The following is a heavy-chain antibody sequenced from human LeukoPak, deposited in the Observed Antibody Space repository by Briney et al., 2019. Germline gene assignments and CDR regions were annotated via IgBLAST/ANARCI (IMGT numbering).Heavy chain of an antibody. V-gene: IGHV3-7*02. CDR2: IKEDGSDT. CDR3: ARANWGHPMYYFDY. D-gene: IGHD7-27*01. CDR1: GFTFSTYA. Sequence: GGSLRLSCAASGFTFSTYAMTWVRQAPGRGLEWVARIKEDGSDTYYVDSVKGRFTISRDKAKKTVYLQMNSLRAEDTAVYYCARANWGHPMYYFDYWGQGTLVTVSS. J-gene: IGHJ4*02.